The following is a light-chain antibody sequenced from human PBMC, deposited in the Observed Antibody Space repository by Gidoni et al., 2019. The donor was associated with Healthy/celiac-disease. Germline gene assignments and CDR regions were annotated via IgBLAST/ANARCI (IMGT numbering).Light chain of an antibody. V-gene: IGKV4-1*01. CDR2: WAS. J-gene: IGKJ2*01. CDR1: QSVLYSSNNKNY. CDR3: QQYYSTPPT. Sequence: DIVMTQSPDSLAGSRGERATINCKSSQSVLYSSNNKNYLAWYQQKPGQPPKLLIYWASTRESGVPDRFSGSGSGTDFTLTISSLQAEDVAVYYCQQYYSTPPTFGQGTKLEIK.